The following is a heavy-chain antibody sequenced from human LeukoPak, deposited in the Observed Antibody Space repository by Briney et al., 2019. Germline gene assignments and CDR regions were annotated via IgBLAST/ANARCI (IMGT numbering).Heavy chain of an antibody. Sequence: GGSLRLSCAASGFTFSTYWMHWVRPAPGKGLVWVSRINGDGGSRNYADSVKGRFTISRDNGRNTLYLQMNSLRVEDTAVYYCASASSHRIAAGGDFWGQGTLVTVSS. CDR2: INGDGGSR. J-gene: IGHJ4*02. V-gene: IGHV3-74*01. D-gene: IGHD6-13*01. CDR3: ASASSHRIAAGGDF. CDR1: GFTFSTYW.